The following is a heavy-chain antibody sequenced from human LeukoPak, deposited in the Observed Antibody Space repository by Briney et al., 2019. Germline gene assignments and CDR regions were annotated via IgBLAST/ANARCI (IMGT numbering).Heavy chain of an antibody. D-gene: IGHD2-2*01. V-gene: IGHV4-59*01. CDR3: ASLDTPYAD. Sequence: SETLSLTCTVSGGPISSYYWSWIRQPPGKGLEWIGYIYYSGSTNYNPSLKSRVTISIDTSKNQFSLKLSSVTAADTAVYYCASLDTPYADWGQGTLVTVSS. J-gene: IGHJ4*02. CDR1: GGPISSYY. CDR2: IYYSGST.